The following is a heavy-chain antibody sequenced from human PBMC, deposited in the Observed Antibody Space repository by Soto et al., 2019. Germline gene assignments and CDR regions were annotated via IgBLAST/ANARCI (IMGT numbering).Heavy chain of an antibody. CDR1: GYTFTGYY. Sequence: ASVKVSCKASGYTFTGYYMHWVRQAPGQGLELMGWINPNSGGTNYAQKFQGWVTMTRDTSISTAYMELSRLRSDDTAVYYCARAIGETYYYYGMDVWGQGTTVTVSS. D-gene: IGHD3-3*01. CDR3: ARAIGETYYYYGMDV. CDR2: INPNSGGT. V-gene: IGHV1-2*04. J-gene: IGHJ6*02.